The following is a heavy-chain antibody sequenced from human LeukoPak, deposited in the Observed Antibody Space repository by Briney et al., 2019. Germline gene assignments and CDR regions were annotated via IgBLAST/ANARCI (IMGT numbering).Heavy chain of an antibody. V-gene: IGHV3-53*04. CDR2: IYSGGST. J-gene: IGHJ4*02. CDR3: ARALDSSGSYYANDHYYFDY. D-gene: IGHD3-10*01. CDR1: GFTVSSNY. Sequence: PGGSLRLSCAASGFTVSSNYMSWVRQAPGKGLEWVSVIYSGGSTYYADSVKGRFTISRHNSKNTLYLQMNSLRAEDTAVYYCARALDSSGSYYANDHYYFDYWGQGTLVTVSS.